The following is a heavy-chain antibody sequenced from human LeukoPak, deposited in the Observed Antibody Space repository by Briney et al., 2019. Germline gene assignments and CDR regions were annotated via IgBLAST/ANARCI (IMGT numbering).Heavy chain of an antibody. CDR1: GYSFSDYW. Sequence: GESLKISCKGSGYSFSDYWIGWVRQMPGKGLEWMGIIYPGDSDTRYSPSFQGQVTISADNSISTAYLQRSSLQASDTAMYYCARAPTSLSNPYYFDYWGQGTPVTVSS. V-gene: IGHV5-51*01. J-gene: IGHJ4*02. D-gene: IGHD2/OR15-2a*01. CDR3: ARAPTSLSNPYYFDY. CDR2: IYPGDSDT.